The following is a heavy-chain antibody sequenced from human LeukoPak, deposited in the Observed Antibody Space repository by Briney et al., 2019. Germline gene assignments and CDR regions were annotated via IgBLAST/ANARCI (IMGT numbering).Heavy chain of an antibody. CDR3: ARDSPLTTVTTDY. J-gene: IGHJ4*02. CDR1: GFTVSSNY. V-gene: IGHV3-66*01. CDR2: IYSGGST. Sequence: GGSLRLSCAASGFTVSSNYMSCVRQAPGKGLEWVSVIYSGGSTYYADSVKGRFTISRDNSKNTLYLQMNSLRAEDTAVYYCARDSPLTTVTTDYWGQGTLVTVSS. D-gene: IGHD4-17*01.